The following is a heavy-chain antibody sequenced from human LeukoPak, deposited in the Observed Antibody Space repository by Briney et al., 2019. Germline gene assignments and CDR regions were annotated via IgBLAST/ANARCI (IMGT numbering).Heavy chain of an antibody. Sequence: GGSLRLSCAASGFTVSSNYMSWVRQAPGKGLEWVSVIYSGGSTYYADSVKGRFTISRDNSKNTLYLQMNSLRAEDTAVYYCAREASYGFYYYYYMDVWGKGTTVTVSS. V-gene: IGHV3-53*01. CDR2: IYSGGST. J-gene: IGHJ6*03. D-gene: IGHD5-18*01. CDR1: GFTVSSNY. CDR3: AREASYGFYYYYYMDV.